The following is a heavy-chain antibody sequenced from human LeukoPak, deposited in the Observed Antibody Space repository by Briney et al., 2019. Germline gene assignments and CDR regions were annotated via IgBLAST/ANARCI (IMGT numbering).Heavy chain of an antibody. CDR2: IYSGGST. J-gene: IGHJ4*02. CDR1: GFTVSSNY. D-gene: IGHD4-23*01. V-gene: IGHV3-53*01. Sequence: PGGSLRLSCAASGFTVSSNYMSWVRQAPGKGLEWVSVIYSGGSTYYADSVQGRFTISRDNSKNTLSLQMNSLRAEDTAVYYCARGEDYGGHRGPDYWGQGTLVTVSS. CDR3: ARGEDYGGHRGPDY.